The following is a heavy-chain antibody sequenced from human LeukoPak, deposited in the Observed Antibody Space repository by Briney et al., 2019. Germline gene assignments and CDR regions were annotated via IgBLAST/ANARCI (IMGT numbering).Heavy chain of an antibody. J-gene: IGHJ4*02. D-gene: IGHD2-21*02. CDR2: IYSCGST. Sequence: PGGSLRLSCAASGFTVSSNYMSWVRQAPGKGLEWVSVIYSCGSTYYADSVKGRFTISRDNSKNTLYLQMNSLRAEDTAVYYCARDLSSEVGTRPGGYWGQGTLVTVSS. CDR3: ARDLSSEVGTRPGGY. CDR1: GFTVSSNY. V-gene: IGHV3-66*03.